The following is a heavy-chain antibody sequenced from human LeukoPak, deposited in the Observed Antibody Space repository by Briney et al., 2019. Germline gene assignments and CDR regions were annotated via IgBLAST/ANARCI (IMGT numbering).Heavy chain of an antibody. Sequence: GGSLRLSCAASGFTFSSYSMNWVRQAPGNWLEWVSSISSSSSYIYYADSVKGRFTISRDNAKNSLYLQMNSLRAEDTAVYYCAPKYYYDSSGGDYWGQGTLVTVSS. CDR3: APKYYYDSSGGDY. CDR1: GFTFSSYS. D-gene: IGHD3-22*01. CDR2: ISSSSSYI. J-gene: IGHJ4*02. V-gene: IGHV3-21*01.